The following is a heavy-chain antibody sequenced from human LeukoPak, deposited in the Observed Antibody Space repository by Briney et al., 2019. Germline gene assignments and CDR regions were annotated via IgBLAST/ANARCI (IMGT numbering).Heavy chain of an antibody. CDR1: GDTFRTYA. CDR3: ARTPKDVRFVWLLYSDF. J-gene: IGHJ4*02. CDR2: IMPLLGTS. Sequence: SVKVSCKASGDTFRTYAITWVRQAPGQGLEWMGGIMPLLGTSKYAQKFQARVTMTSDESSSTVYMELSSLKSEDTAVYYCARTPKDVRFVWLLYSDFWGQGTLVTVSS. V-gene: IGHV1-69*01. D-gene: IGHD3-9*01.